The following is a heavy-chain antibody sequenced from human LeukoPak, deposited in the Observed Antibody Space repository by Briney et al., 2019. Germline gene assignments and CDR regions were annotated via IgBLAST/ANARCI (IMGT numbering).Heavy chain of an antibody. J-gene: IGHJ4*02. CDR1: GFTFSSYA. CDR3: ARDDIRYDILTGYSQGFDY. Sequence: GRSLRLSCAASGFTFSSYAMHWVRQAPGKGLEWVAVISYDGSNKYYADSVKGRFTISRDNSKNTLYLQMNSLRAEDTAVYYCARDDIRYDILTGYSQGFDYWGQGTLVTVSS. CDR2: ISYDGSNK. D-gene: IGHD3-9*01. V-gene: IGHV3-30*04.